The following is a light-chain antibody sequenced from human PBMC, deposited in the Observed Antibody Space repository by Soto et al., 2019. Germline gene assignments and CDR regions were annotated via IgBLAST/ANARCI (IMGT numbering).Light chain of an antibody. Sequence: DIQMTQSPSTLSASVGDRVTITCRARQSISNWLAWYQQQPGKAPELLIYDASSLESGAPSGFSGRVSGTEFTLTISSLQPDDFATYYCQQYNTYYPFGQGAKLEIK. CDR2: DAS. CDR1: QSISNW. J-gene: IGKJ2*01. CDR3: QQYNTYYP. V-gene: IGKV1-5*01.